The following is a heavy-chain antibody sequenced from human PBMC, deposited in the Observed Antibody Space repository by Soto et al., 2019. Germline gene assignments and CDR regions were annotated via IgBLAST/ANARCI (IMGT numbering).Heavy chain of an antibody. CDR2: FFYTGST. J-gene: IGHJ4*02. CDR1: GGTVNSGDYF. D-gene: IGHD5-12*01. CDR3: DRVKATWYRHYYFDY. Sequence: SETLSLTCSVSGGTVNSGDYFWSWLRQPPGKGLEWFGSFFYTGSTYYSPSRKSRASMSIDTSKNLFSLRLRSLTAADTAVYFCDRVKATWYRHYYFDYWGQGTTVTVSS. V-gene: IGHV4-30-4*01.